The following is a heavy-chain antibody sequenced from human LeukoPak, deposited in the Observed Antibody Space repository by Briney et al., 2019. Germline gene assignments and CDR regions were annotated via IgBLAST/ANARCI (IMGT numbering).Heavy chain of an antibody. CDR2: INPNSGGT. J-gene: IGHJ4*02. CDR3: ARDYCGGDCFPDY. V-gene: IGHV1-2*02. CDR1: GYTFTDYY. Sequence: ASVKVSCTASGYTFTDYYFHWVRQAPGQGLEWMGWINPNSGGTNYAQKFQGRVTMTRDTSISTAYMELSRLRSDDTAVYYCARDYCGGDCFPDYWGQGTLVTVSS. D-gene: IGHD2-21*02.